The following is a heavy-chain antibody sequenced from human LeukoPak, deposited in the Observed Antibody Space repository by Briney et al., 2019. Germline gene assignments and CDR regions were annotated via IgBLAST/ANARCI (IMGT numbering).Heavy chain of an antibody. CDR3: ARQNYYDSSGYYYGGHDAFDI. D-gene: IGHD3-22*01. V-gene: IGHV4-38-2*02. CDR1: GYSISSGYY. Sequence: SETLSLTCTVSGYSISSGYYWGWIRQPPGKGLEWIGSIYHSGSTYYNPSLKSRVTISVDTSKNQFSLRLSSVTAADTAVYYCARQNYYDSSGYYYGGHDAFDIWGQGTMVTVSS. J-gene: IGHJ3*02. CDR2: IYHSGST.